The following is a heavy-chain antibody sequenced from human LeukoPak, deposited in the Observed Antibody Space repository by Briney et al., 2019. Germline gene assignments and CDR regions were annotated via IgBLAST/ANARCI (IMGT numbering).Heavy chain of an antibody. Sequence: GGSLRLSCAASGFTFSSYWMNWVRQAPGKGLEWVANIEQDGSEKYHVDSVKGRFTISRDNAKNSLYLQMNSLRAEDTAVYYCARDNWNYEDAFDIWGQGTMVTVSS. CDR3: ARDNWNYEDAFDI. CDR1: GFTFSSYW. D-gene: IGHD1-7*01. V-gene: IGHV3-7*01. J-gene: IGHJ3*02. CDR2: IEQDGSEK.